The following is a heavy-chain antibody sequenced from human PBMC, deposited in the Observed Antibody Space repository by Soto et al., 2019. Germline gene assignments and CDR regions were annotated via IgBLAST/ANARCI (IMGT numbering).Heavy chain of an antibody. D-gene: IGHD2-15*01. V-gene: IGHV3-33*01. Sequence: RHSCAAAGFNFRSHGMHWVRQDPGKGLEWVAVIWYDGSNKYYADSVKGRFTISRDNAKNSLYLHMNSLSAEDTAVYYCARDRGCSGGICYRDLGYWGQGTLVTVSS. CDR2: IWYDGSNK. J-gene: IGHJ4*02. CDR3: ARDRGCSGGICYRDLGY. CDR1: GFNFRSHG.